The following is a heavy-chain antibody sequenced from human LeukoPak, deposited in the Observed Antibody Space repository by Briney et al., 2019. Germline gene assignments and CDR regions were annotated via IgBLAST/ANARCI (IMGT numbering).Heavy chain of an antibody. CDR2: IIPIFGTA. J-gene: IGHJ3*02. Sequence: SVKVSCKASGGTFSSYAISWVRQAPGQRLEWMGGIIPIFGTANYAQKFQGRVTITTDESTSTAYMELSSLRSEDTAVYYCARVYRSAFDIWGQGTMVTVSS. D-gene: IGHD1-26*01. CDR1: GGTFSSYA. V-gene: IGHV1-69*05. CDR3: ARVYRSAFDI.